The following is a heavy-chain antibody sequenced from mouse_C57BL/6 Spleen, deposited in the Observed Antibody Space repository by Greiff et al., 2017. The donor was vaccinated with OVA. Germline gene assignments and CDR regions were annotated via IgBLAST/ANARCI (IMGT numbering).Heavy chain of an antibody. D-gene: IGHD4-1*01. CDR2: ISDGGSYT. J-gene: IGHJ3*01. V-gene: IGHV5-4*03. Sequence: EVKVVESGGGLVKPGGSLKLSCAASGFTFSSYAMSWVRQTPEKRLEWVATISDGGSYTYYPDNVKGRFTISRDNAKNNLYLQMSHLKSEDTAMYYCARALWDESGFAYWGQGTLVTVSA. CDR1: GFTFSSYA. CDR3: ARALWDESGFAY.